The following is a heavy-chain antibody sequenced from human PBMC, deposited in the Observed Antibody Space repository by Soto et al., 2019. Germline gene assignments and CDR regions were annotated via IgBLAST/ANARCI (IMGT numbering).Heavy chain of an antibody. CDR2: IYYSGST. CDR1: GGSISSYY. V-gene: IGHV4-59*01. CDR3: ARGSVAGYGMDL. J-gene: IGHJ6*02. Sequence: SETLSLTCTVSGGSISSYYWSWIRQPPGKGLEWIGYIYYSGSTNYNPSLKSRVTISVDTSKNQFSLKLSSVTAADTAVYYCARGSVAGYGMDLWGQGTTVTVSS. D-gene: IGHD6-19*01.